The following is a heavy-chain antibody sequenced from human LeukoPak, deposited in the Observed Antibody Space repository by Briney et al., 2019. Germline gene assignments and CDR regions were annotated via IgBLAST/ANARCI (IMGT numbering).Heavy chain of an antibody. Sequence: PGGSLRLSCAASGFTFSNYGMNWVRQAPGKGLKWVSYIGTTTSTIYYADSPKGRFTISRDNAKNSLYLQMNSMRDEDTAVYYCARHDYGGNSGDYWGQGTLVTVSS. D-gene: IGHD4-23*01. CDR1: GFTFSNYG. J-gene: IGHJ4*02. CDR3: ARHDYGGNSGDY. V-gene: IGHV3-48*02. CDR2: IGTTTSTI.